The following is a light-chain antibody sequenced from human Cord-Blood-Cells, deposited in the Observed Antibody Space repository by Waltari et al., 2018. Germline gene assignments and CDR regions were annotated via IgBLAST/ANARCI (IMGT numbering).Light chain of an antibody. CDR1: NIGSQS. V-gene: IGLV3-21*03. CDR3: QVWDSSSDHVV. Sequence: SYVLTQPPSVSVAPGTTARVTCGGNNIGSQSGHWYQQKPGQAPVLVVYDDSDRPSGIPERFSGSNSGNTATLTISRVEAGDEADYYCQVWDSSSDHVVFGGGTKLTVL. J-gene: IGLJ2*01. CDR2: DDS.